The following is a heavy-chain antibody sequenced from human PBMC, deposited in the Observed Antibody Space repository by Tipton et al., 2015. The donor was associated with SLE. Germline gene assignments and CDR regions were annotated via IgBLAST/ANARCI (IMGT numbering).Heavy chain of an antibody. J-gene: IGHJ3*02. Sequence: CTVSGDSINSYYWSWIRQPPGKGLEWIGYIYYSGSTNYNPSLKSRVTISVDTSKNQFSLKLSSVTAADTAVYYCARGPVLLWFGELHAFDIWGQGTMVTVSS. CDR1: GDSINSYY. CDR3: ARGPVLLWFGELHAFDI. D-gene: IGHD3-10*01. V-gene: IGHV4-59*08. CDR2: IYYSGST.